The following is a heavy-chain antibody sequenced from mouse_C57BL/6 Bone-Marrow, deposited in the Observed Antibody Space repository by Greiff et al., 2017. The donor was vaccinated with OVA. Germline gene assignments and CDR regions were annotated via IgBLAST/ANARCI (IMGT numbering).Heavy chain of an antibody. CDR2: ISYDGSN. CDR3: ARDYYGSSRYAMDY. Sequence: EVKLMESGPGLVKPSQSLSLTCSVTGYSITSGYYWNWIRQFPGNKLEWMGYISYDGSNNYNPSLKNRISITRDTSKKQFFLKLNSVTTEDTATYYCARDYYGSSRYAMDYWGQGTSVTVSS. CDR1: GYSITSGYY. D-gene: IGHD1-1*01. V-gene: IGHV3-6*01. J-gene: IGHJ4*01.